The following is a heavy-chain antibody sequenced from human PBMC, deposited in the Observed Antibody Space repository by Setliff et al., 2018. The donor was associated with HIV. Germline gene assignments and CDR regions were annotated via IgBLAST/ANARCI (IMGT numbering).Heavy chain of an antibody. CDR2: IDPENDET. D-gene: IGHD2-8*01. J-gene: IGHJ4*02. V-gene: IGHV1-69-2*01. Sequence: GASVKVSCKASGYTFIDRYMHWVRQAPGKGLHWMGRIDPENDETKYSQKFQVRFTMTADGSTDTAYMELSGLRSEDTAIYYCVLYSTGASRFDYWGQGTLVTVSS. CDR3: VLYSTGASRFDY. CDR1: GYTFIDRY.